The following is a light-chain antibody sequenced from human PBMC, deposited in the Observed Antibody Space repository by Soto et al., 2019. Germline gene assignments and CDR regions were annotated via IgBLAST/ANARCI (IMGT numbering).Light chain of an antibody. J-gene: IGKJ1*01. Sequence: EVVLTHSPATLSVSPWEIATLSCRASQSVSINLAWYQQKPGQAPRLLIYGASTRATGIPARFSGSRSGTDFTLTISSLQSEDFAVYYCQQYDNWPPEATFGQGTKVDIK. CDR1: QSVSIN. V-gene: IGKV3-15*01. CDR2: GAS. CDR3: QQYDNWPPEAT.